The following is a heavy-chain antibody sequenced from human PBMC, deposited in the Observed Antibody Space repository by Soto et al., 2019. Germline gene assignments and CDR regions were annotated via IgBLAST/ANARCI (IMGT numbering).Heavy chain of an antibody. Sequence: NPSETLSLTCTVSGGSVPHSSYYWGWIRQSPGKGLEWIGSVYYRGRSYSKSSVKSRVTISVDTSKNRFSLSLNSVTASDTAVYFCVSQRTTVPTQAYFDYWGPGALVTVSS. CDR1: GGSVPHSSYY. CDR2: VYYRGRS. D-gene: IGHD4-17*01. V-gene: IGHV4-39*01. CDR3: VSQRTTVPTQAYFDY. J-gene: IGHJ4*02.